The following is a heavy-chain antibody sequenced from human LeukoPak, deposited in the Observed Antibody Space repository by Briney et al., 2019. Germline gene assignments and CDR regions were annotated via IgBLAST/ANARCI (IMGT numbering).Heavy chain of an antibody. Sequence: GGSLRLSCAASGFTFSSYGMHWVRQAPGKGLEWVAVISYDGSNKYYADSVKGRFTISRDNSKNTLYLQMNSLRAEDTAVYYCAKGGSFYYGSGSLTHHFDYWGQGTLVTVSS. J-gene: IGHJ4*02. D-gene: IGHD3-10*01. CDR2: ISYDGSNK. CDR3: AKGGSFYYGSGSLTHHFDY. CDR1: GFTFSSYG. V-gene: IGHV3-30*18.